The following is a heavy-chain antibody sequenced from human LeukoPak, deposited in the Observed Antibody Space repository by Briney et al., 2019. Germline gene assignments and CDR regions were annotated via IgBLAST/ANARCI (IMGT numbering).Heavy chain of an antibody. Sequence: GGSLRLSCAASGFTFSTYGMHWVRQAPGKGLEWVAVMSYDGIDKYYADSVKGRFTISRDNSKNTLSLQMNSLRAEDTAVYYCAKDRDIAAAGYLSDYWGQGTLVTVSS. J-gene: IGHJ4*02. D-gene: IGHD6-13*01. CDR1: GFTFSTYG. CDR2: MSYDGIDK. CDR3: AKDRDIAAAGYLSDY. V-gene: IGHV3-30*18.